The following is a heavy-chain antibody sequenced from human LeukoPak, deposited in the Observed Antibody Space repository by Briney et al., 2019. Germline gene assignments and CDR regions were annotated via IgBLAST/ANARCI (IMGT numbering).Heavy chain of an antibody. J-gene: IGHJ4*02. CDR2: ISGSGGST. Sequence: GGSLRLSCAASGFTFSSYAMSWVRQAPGKGLEWVSAISGSGGSTYYADSVKGRFTISRDNSKNTLYLQMNSLRAEDTAVYYCAKDLSGSSSWGDFDYWGQGTLVTVSS. CDR1: GFTFSSYA. CDR3: AKDLSGSSSWGDFDY. V-gene: IGHV3-23*01. D-gene: IGHD6-13*01.